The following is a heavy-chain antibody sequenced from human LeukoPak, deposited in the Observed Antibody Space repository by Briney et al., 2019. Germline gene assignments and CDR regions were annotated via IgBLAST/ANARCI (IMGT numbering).Heavy chain of an antibody. V-gene: IGHV4-59*01. CDR1: GGSTSSYY. J-gene: IGHJ4*02. CDR3: ARHGTIAAAGYFDY. D-gene: IGHD6-13*01. CDR2: IYYSGSS. Sequence: KPSETLSLTCTVSGGSTSSYYWSWFRQPPGKGLEWIGYIYYSGSSNYNPSLKSRVTMLVDTSKNQFSLKLNSVTAADTAVYYCARHGTIAAAGYFDYWGQGSLVTVSS.